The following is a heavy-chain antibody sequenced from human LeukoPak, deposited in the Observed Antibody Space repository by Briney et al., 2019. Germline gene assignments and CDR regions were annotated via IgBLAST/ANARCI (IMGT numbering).Heavy chain of an antibody. Sequence: KASETLSLTCTVSGGSISSYYWSWIRQPPGKGLEWIGYIYYSGSTNYNPSLKSRVTISVDTSKNQFSLKLSSVTAADTAVYYCARANGYDYFDYWGQGTLVTVSS. CDR2: IYYSGST. D-gene: IGHD5-12*01. J-gene: IGHJ4*02. CDR3: ARANGYDYFDY. CDR1: GGSISSYY. V-gene: IGHV4-59*13.